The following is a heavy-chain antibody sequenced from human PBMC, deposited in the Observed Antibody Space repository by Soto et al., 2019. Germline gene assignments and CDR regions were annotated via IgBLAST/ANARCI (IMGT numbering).Heavy chain of an antibody. CDR1: GGTFSSYA. CDR3: ARDPYSISSNWFDT. J-gene: IGHJ5*02. D-gene: IGHD6-6*01. V-gene: IGHV1-69*13. CDR2: IIPIFGTA. Sequence: ASVKVSCKASGGTFSSYAISWVRQAPGQGLEWMGGIIPIFGTANYAQKFQGRVTITADESTSTAYMELSSLRSEDTAVYYCARDPYSISSNWFDTWGQGTLVTVSS.